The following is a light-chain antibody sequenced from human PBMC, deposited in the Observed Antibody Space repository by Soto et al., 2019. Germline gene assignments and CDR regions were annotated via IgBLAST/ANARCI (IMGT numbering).Light chain of an antibody. CDR3: SSYAGSNNLV. J-gene: IGLJ2*01. CDR1: SSDVGGYNY. Sequence: QSVLTQPPSASGSPGQSVTISCTGTSSDVGGYNYVSWYQQHPGKAPKLMIHEVTKRPSGVPDRFSGSKSGNTASLTVSGLQAEDEADYYCSSYAGSNNLVFGGGTKVTV. V-gene: IGLV2-8*01. CDR2: EVT.